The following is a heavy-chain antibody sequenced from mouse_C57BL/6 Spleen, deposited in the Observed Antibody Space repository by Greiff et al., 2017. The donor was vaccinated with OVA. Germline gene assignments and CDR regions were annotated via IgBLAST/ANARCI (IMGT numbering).Heavy chain of an antibody. D-gene: IGHD2-2*01. CDR1: GFTFSSYA. V-gene: IGHV5-9-1*02. Sequence: EVKLVESGEGLVKPGGSLKLSCAASGFTFSSYAMSWVRQTPEKRLEWVAYISSGGDYIYYADTVKGRFTISRDNARNTLYLKMSSLKSEDTAMYYCTRGLYGYDGAMDYWGQGTSVTVSS. J-gene: IGHJ4*01. CDR2: ISSGGDYI. CDR3: TRGLYGYDGAMDY.